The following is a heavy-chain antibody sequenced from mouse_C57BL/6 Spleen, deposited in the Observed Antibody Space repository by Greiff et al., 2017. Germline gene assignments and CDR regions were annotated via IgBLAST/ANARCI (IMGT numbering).Heavy chain of an antibody. D-gene: IGHD2-3*01. CDR3: AREWGYDGYYFFAY. Sequence: VQLQQSGPELVKPGASVKISCKASGYTFTDYYMNWVKQSHGKSLEWIGDINPNNGGTSYNQKFKGKATLTVDKSSSTAYMELRSLTSEDSAVYYCAREWGYDGYYFFAYWGQGALVTVSA. CDR2: INPNNGGT. J-gene: IGHJ3*01. V-gene: IGHV1-26*01. CDR1: GYTFTDYY.